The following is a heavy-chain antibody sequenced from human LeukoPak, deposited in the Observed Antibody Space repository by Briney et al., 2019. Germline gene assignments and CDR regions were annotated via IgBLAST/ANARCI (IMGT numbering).Heavy chain of an antibody. Sequence: SETLSLTCAVYGGSFSGYYWSWIRQPPGKGLEWSGEIDHSGSTNYNPSLKSRVTISVDTSKNQFSLKLSSVTAADTAVYYCARRRRWLQQLGFDYWGQGTLVTVSS. J-gene: IGHJ4*02. D-gene: IGHD5-24*01. CDR3: ARRRRWLQQLGFDY. V-gene: IGHV4-34*01. CDR2: IDHSGST. CDR1: GGSFSGYY.